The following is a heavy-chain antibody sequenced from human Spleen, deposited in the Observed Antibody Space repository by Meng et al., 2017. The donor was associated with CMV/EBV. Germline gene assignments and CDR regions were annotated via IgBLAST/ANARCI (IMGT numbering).Heavy chain of an antibody. V-gene: IGHV3-48*03. D-gene: IGHD2-15*01. J-gene: IGHJ6*02. Sequence: GESLKISCAASGFTFSSYAMSWVRQAPGKGLEWISYISGSGSTIYYADSMKGRFTVSRDNAKNSLYLQMNSLRAEDTAVYYCASLSGGSWIYYYGMDVWGQGTTVTVSS. CDR1: GFTFSSYA. CDR2: ISGSGSTI. CDR3: ASLSGGSWIYYYGMDV.